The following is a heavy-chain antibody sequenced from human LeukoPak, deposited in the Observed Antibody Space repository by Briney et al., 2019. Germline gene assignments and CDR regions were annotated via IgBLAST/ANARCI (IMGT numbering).Heavy chain of an antibody. CDR1: GFTFSSHD. V-gene: IGHV3-33*01. Sequence: QTGGSLRLSCVASGFTFSSHDMHWVRQAPGKGVEWVAVIWYDGSNEYYADSVKGRFTISRDNSKNTLYLQMNSLRVEDTAVYYCARIPGTYYFDYWGQGTLVTVSS. CDR2: IWYDGSNE. CDR3: ARIPGTYYFDY. D-gene: IGHD1-7*01. J-gene: IGHJ4*02.